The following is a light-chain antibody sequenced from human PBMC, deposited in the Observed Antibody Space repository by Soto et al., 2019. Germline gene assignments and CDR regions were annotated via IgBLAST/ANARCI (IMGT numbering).Light chain of an antibody. CDR1: QSVNSRY. J-gene: IGKJ1*01. V-gene: IGKV3-20*01. CDR3: QQYNNWPRT. Sequence: ETVLTQSPGTLSLSPGERATLSCRASQSVNSRYLAWYQQKPGQAPRLLIYGASSRATGIPDRFSGSGSGTDFTLTISRLEPEDFAVYYCQQYNNWPRTFGQGTKVDIK. CDR2: GAS.